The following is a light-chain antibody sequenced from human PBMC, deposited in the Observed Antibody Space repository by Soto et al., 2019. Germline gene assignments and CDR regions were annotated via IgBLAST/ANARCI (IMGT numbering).Light chain of an antibody. Sequence: DIQMTQSPSTLSASVGDRVTITCRASQSISSWLAWYQQKPGKAPKLLIYKASSLQSGVPSRFSGSGSGTEFTLTICSLQPDDFASYYRQQYYRYPWTFGQGTKVEIK. J-gene: IGKJ1*01. V-gene: IGKV1-5*03. CDR3: QQYYRYPWT. CDR1: QSISSW. CDR2: KAS.